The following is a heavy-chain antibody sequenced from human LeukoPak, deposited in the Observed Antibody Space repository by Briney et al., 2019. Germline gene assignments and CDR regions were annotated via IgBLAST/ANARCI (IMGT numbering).Heavy chain of an antibody. CDR1: GGPISTYY. J-gene: IGHJ2*01. D-gene: IGHD2-21*02. V-gene: IGHV4-59*01. Sequence: PSETLSLTXTVSGGPISTYYWSWIRQPPGKGLEWIGYIYYSGNTNYNPSLKSRVTISVDTSKNQFSLKVTSVTAADTAVYYCATQTWVESDTAGWYFDLWGRGTVVTVS. CDR2: IYYSGNT. CDR3: ATQTWVESDTAGWYFDL.